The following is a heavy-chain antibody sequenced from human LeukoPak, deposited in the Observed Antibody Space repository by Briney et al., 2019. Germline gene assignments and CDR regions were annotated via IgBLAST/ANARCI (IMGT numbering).Heavy chain of an antibody. CDR2: ISTTSSST. Sequence: GVSLRLSCAAYGFTFSDYYMSWIRQAQGKGLEWVSYISTTSSSTNYADSVKGRFTISRDNAKNSLYLQMNSLRAEDTAVYYCAKGGANRFEDWGQGTLVTVSS. D-gene: IGHD4/OR15-4a*01. J-gene: IGHJ4*02. CDR3: AKGGANRFED. CDR1: GFTFSDYY. V-gene: IGHV3-11*06.